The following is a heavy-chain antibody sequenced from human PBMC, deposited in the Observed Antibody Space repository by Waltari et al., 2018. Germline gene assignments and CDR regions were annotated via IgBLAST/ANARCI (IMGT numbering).Heavy chain of an antibody. D-gene: IGHD4-17*01. V-gene: IGHV4-59*01. CDR1: GGSIRSYY. CDR2: IYYSGSA. Sequence: QVQLQESGPGLVKPSETLSLTCTVSGGSIRSYYWTWIRQPPGKGLEWIAYIYYSGSAKYNPSLKSRLTISVDTSKKEVSLKMRSVTAADTAVYYCASLGYVDYGIDYWGQGTQVTVSS. CDR3: ASLGYVDYGIDY. J-gene: IGHJ4*02.